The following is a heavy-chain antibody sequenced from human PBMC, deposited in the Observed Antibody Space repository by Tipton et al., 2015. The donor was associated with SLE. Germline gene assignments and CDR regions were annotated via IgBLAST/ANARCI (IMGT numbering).Heavy chain of an antibody. CDR2: IYYSGST. CDR3: ARDDPDGESSGKPGDH. V-gene: IGHV4-39*07. D-gene: IGHD3-22*01. CDR1: GGSISSSDFY. Sequence: TLSLTCTVSGGSISSSDFYWGWIRQPPGKGLEWIGSIYYSGSTYYNPSLKSRASMSVDTSKNQFSLKLSSVTAADTAVYYCARDDPDGESSGKPGDHWGQGTLVTVSS. J-gene: IGHJ4*02.